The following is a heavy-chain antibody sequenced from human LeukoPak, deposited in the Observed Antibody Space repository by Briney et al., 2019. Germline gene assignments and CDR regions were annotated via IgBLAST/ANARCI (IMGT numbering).Heavy chain of an antibody. CDR2: INSDGSST. CDR3: ARKTYYDLWSGYYDYNWFDP. D-gene: IGHD3-3*01. CDR1: GFTFSSYW. J-gene: IGHJ5*02. V-gene: IGHV3-74*01. Sequence: GGSLILSCAASGFTFSSYWMHWVRQAPGKGLVWVSRINSDGSSTSYADSVKGRFTISRDNAKNTLYLQMNSLRAEDTAVYYCARKTYYDLWSGYYDYNWFDPWGQGTLVTVSS.